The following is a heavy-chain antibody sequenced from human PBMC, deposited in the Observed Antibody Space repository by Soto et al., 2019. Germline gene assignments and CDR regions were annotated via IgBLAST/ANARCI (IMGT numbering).Heavy chain of an antibody. CDR2: ISYDGSNK. V-gene: IGHV3-30*18. CDR1: GFTFSSYG. Sequence: QVQLVESGGGVVQPGRSLRLSCAASGFTFSSYGMHWVRQAPGKGLEWVAVISYDGSNKYYADSVKGRFTISRDNSKNTLYLQMTSLSAEDTAVYDCAKDRPSGDRPADYGMDVCGQGTTVTVSS. J-gene: IGHJ6*02. CDR3: AKDRPSGDRPADYGMDV. D-gene: IGHD1-26*01.